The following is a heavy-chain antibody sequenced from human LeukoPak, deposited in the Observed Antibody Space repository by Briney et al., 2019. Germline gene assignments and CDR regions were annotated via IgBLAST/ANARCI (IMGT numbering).Heavy chain of an antibody. CDR1: EFTFSRYG. Sequence: PGGSLRLSCAASEFTFSRYGIHWVRQAPGKGLEWVAFIRYDGDIKYYADSVKGRFTISRDNAKNSLYLQMNSLRAEDTAVYYCARDPLAHWGQGTLVTVSS. J-gene: IGHJ5*02. V-gene: IGHV3-30*02. CDR3: ARDPLAH. CDR2: IRYDGDIK.